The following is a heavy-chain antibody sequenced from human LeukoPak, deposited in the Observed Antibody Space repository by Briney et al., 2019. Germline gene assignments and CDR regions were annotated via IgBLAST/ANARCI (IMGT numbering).Heavy chain of an antibody. CDR3: ASYSSGWLNWFDP. V-gene: IGHV4-59*08. J-gene: IGHJ5*02. D-gene: IGHD6-19*01. CDR1: GGSISSYY. Sequence: SETLSLTCTVSGGSISSYYWSWIRQPPGKGLEWIGYIYYSGSTNYNPSLKSRVIISVDTSMNQFSLKLSSVTAADTAVYYCASYSSGWLNWFDPWGQGTLVTVSS. CDR2: IYYSGST.